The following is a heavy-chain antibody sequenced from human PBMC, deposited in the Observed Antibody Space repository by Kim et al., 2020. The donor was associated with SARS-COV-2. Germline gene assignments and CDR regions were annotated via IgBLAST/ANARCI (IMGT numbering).Heavy chain of an antibody. CDR1: GFTFSSYS. CDR2: ISSSSSTI. CDR3: ARTGGYCSGGSCYGGWFGP. J-gene: IGHJ5*02. Sequence: GGSLRLSCAASGFTFSSYSMNWVRQAPGKGLEWVSYISSSSSTIYYADSVKGRFTISRDNAKNSLYLQMNSLRDEDTAVYYCARTGGYCSGGSCYGGWFGPWGQGTLVTVSS. D-gene: IGHD2-15*01. V-gene: IGHV3-48*02.